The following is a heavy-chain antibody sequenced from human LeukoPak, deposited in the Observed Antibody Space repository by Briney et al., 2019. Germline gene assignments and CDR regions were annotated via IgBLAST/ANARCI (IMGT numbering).Heavy chain of an antibody. CDR2: INYSGST. V-gene: IGHV4-34*01. D-gene: IGHD2-15*01. CDR3: AREGRGGHNFNY. CDR1: DESFIGYY. J-gene: IGHJ4*02. Sequence: PSETLSLTCAVSDESFIGYYWNWIRQPPGRGLEWIGEINYSGSTQYHPSLKSRVSMSVDKSKKQVSLKLSSVTVADTAVYYCAREGRGGHNFNYWGQGTLAIVSS.